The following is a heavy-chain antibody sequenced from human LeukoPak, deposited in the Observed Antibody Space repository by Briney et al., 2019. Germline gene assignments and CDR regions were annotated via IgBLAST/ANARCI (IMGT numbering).Heavy chain of an antibody. CDR1: GFTFSSYA. J-gene: IGHJ4*02. CDR3: ARDRGYSYGLVDY. CDR2: ISYDGSNK. V-gene: IGHV3-30-3*01. D-gene: IGHD5-18*01. Sequence: GGPLRLSFAASGFTFSSYAMHWVRQAPGKGLEWVAVISYDGSNKYYADSVKGRFTISRDNPKNTLYLQMNSLRAEDTAVYYCARDRGYSYGLVDYWGQGTLVTVSS.